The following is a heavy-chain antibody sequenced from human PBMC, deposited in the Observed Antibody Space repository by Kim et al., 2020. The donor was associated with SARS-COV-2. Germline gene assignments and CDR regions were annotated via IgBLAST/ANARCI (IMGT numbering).Heavy chain of an antibody. V-gene: IGHV1-24*01. Sequence: IYAQKFQGRVTMTEDTSTDTAYMELSSLRSEDTAVYYCATTRFLEWLLGYWGQGTLVTVSS. CDR3: ATTRFLEWLLGY. J-gene: IGHJ4*02. D-gene: IGHD3-3*01.